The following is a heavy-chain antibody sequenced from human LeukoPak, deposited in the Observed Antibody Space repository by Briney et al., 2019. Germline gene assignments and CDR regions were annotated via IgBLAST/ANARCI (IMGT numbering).Heavy chain of an antibody. CDR3: ARSISLTLTYCGGDCYQDAFDI. D-gene: IGHD2-21*02. V-gene: IGHV1-46*01. CDR1: GYTFTSYY. Sequence: ASVKVSCKASGYTFTSYYMHWVRQAPGQGLEWMGIINPSGGSTSYAQKFQGRVTMTRDTSTSTVYMELSSLRSEDTAVYYCARSISLTLTYCGGDCYQDAFDIWGQGTMVTVSS. CDR2: INPSGGST. J-gene: IGHJ3*02.